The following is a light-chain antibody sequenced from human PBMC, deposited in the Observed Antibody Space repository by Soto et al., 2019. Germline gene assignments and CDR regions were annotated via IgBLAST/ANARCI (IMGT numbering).Light chain of an antibody. Sequence: ESVLTQSPATLSLSPGQRATLSCRASQSFSSYLAWYQQKPGQAPRLLIYDASSRSTVIPARFSGSGSGTDLTLTISSQEHEDVEVYYCQQRSNWLTFGDGTNVEIQ. CDR2: DAS. CDR3: QQRSNWLT. CDR1: QSFSSY. J-gene: IGKJ4*01. V-gene: IGKV3-11*01.